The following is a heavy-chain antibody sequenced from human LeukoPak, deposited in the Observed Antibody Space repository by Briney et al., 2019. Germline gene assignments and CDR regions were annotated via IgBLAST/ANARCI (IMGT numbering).Heavy chain of an antibody. J-gene: IGHJ4*02. D-gene: IGHD4-17*01. CDR1: GYTFTSYG. V-gene: IGHV1-18*01. CDR3: ARDRPDYGDYGDYYFDY. CDR2: ISAYNGNT. Sequence: GASVKVSCKASGYTFTSYGISWVRQAPGQGLEWIGWISAYNGNTNYAQKLQGRVTMTTDTSTSTAYMELRSLRSDDTAVYYCARDRPDYGDYGDYYFDYWGQGTLVTVSS.